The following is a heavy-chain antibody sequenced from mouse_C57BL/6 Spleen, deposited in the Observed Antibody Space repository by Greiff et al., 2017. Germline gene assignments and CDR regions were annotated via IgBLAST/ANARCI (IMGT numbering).Heavy chain of an antibody. Sequence: SGAELVRPGASVKLSCTASGFNIKDDYMHWVKQRPEQGLEWIGWIDPENGDTEYASKFQGKATITADTSSNTAYLQLSSLTSEDTAVYYCTTHYGSSYEDYWGQGTTLTVSS. CDR1: GFNIKDDY. V-gene: IGHV14-4*01. J-gene: IGHJ2*01. CDR2: IDPENGDT. D-gene: IGHD1-1*01. CDR3: TTHYGSSYEDY.